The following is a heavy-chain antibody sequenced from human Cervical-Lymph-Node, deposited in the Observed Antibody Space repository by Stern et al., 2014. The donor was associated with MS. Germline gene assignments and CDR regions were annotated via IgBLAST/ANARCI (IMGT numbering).Heavy chain of an antibody. CDR1: GGTFSSSG. CDR2: IIPILSIT. J-gene: IGHJ5*02. V-gene: IGHV1-69*09. D-gene: IGHD4-17*01. Sequence: VQLVESGSEVKKPGSSVRVSCKASGGTFSSSGISWVRQAPGQGLEWMGRIIPILSITNYAQNFQGRVTITADKSTSTAYMELSSLRSEDTAVYYCATLGVTTGDFDPWGQGTLVIVSS. CDR3: ATLGVTTGDFDP.